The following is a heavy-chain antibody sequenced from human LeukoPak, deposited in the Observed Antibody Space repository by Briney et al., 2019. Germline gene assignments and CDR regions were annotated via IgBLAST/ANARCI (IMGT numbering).Heavy chain of an antibody. CDR3: ASPGGVPTPDP. Sequence: GGSLRLSRAASGFTLSRYAMSWVRQAPGKGLEWVSAISGSGGSTYYADSVKGRFAISRDNSKNTLHLQMNSLRAEDTAVYYCASPGGVPTPDPWGQGTLVTVSS. J-gene: IGHJ5*02. D-gene: IGHD3-16*01. CDR2: ISGSGGST. V-gene: IGHV3-23*01. CDR1: GFTLSRYA.